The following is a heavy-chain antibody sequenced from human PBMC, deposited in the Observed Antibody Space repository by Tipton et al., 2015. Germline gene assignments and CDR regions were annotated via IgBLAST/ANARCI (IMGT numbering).Heavy chain of an antibody. D-gene: IGHD1-7*01. J-gene: IGHJ5*01. V-gene: IGHV3-30*18. CDR1: GFTFRNHG. Sequence: YLRLSCVASGFTFRNHGMHWVRQAPGKGMEWVAVISHDGGKTFYTNSVKGRFTISRDNSKNTMFLQMDSLRREDTATYYCTKLANSNWFDSWGQGTLVTVSS. CDR2: ISHDGGKT. CDR3: TKLANSNWFDS.